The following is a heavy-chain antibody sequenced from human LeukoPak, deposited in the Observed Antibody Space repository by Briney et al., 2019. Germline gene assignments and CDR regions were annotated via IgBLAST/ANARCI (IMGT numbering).Heavy chain of an antibody. CDR1: GGSISSYY. Sequence: SETLSLTCTVSGGSISSYYWSWIRQPPGKGLEWIGYIYYSGSTNFNPSLKSRVTISVDTSKNQFSLKLSSVTAADTAVYYCARGSTMVRGVNDYWGQGTLVTVSS. J-gene: IGHJ4*02. CDR2: IYYSGST. D-gene: IGHD3-10*01. V-gene: IGHV4-59*12. CDR3: ARGSTMVRGVNDY.